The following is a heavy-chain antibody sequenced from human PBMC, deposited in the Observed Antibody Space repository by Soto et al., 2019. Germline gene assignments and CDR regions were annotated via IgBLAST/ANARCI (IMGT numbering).Heavy chain of an antibody. Sequence: WASVKVSCKASGGTFSSYAISWVRQAPGQGLEWMGGTIPIFGTANYAQKFQGRVTITADESTSTAYMELSSLRSEDTAVYYCARLSGYSSSSGPFDIWGQGTMVTVSS. J-gene: IGHJ3*02. CDR3: ARLSGYSSSSGPFDI. D-gene: IGHD6-6*01. CDR1: GGTFSSYA. V-gene: IGHV1-69*13. CDR2: TIPIFGTA.